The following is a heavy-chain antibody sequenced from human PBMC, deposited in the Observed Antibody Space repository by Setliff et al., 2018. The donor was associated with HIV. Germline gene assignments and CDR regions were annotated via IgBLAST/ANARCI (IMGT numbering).Heavy chain of an antibody. V-gene: IGHV3-30*02. D-gene: IGHD3-22*01. Sequence: GSLRLSCTGYGFSFNSYGMHWVRQAPGKGLEWVALIWYDERNKYYGDSVKGRFTVSRDNTKNTLYLHMNGLGPEDTAVYYCAKDVEFFPVPDSSGYIDYWGQGTLVTVSS. CDR3: AKDVEFFPVPDSSGYIDY. CDR2: IWYDERNK. J-gene: IGHJ4*02. CDR1: GFSFNSYG.